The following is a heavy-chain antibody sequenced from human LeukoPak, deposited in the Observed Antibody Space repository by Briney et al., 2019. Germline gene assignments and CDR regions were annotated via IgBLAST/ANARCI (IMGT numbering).Heavy chain of an antibody. D-gene: IGHD1-1*01. Sequence: LXLSXAASXFTFXSXXMHWVRQAPGKXLEXXXVISYDGSNKYYADSVKGRFTISRDNSKNTLYLQMNSLRAEDTAVYYCARDSSGFDAFDIWGQGTMVTVSS. CDR1: XFTFXSXX. V-gene: IGHV3-30-3*01. J-gene: IGHJ3*02. CDR3: ARDSSGFDAFDI. CDR2: ISYDGSNK.